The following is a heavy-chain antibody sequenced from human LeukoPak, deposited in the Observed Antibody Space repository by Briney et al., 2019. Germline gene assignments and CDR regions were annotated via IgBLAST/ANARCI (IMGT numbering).Heavy chain of an antibody. D-gene: IGHD6-13*01. CDR3: ARDSVSSIFPRQFDH. CDR1: GFTFNHYV. CDR2: MSKDGSAK. J-gene: IGHJ5*02. V-gene: IGHV3-30-3*01. Sequence: GGSLRLSCVASGFTFNHYVMHWVRQAPGKGLEWVAVMSKDGSAKFYADSVKGRFTISRDNSKNTLYLETDSLRAEDSAVYFCARDSVSSIFPRQFDHWGQGTLVTVSS.